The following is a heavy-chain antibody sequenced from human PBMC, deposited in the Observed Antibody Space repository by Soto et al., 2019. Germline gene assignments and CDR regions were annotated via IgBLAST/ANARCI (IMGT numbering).Heavy chain of an antibody. J-gene: IGHJ4*02. CDR3: ARDPEGINDFDY. CDR1: GFTFSNYG. V-gene: IGHV3-48*04. D-gene: IGHD2-21*01. CDR2: INAPGETK. Sequence: EVQLVESGGGLVQPGGSLRLSCAASGFTFSNYGMNWARQAPGRGLEWVTHINAPGETKSYSDSVKGRFTVSRDDAKNSLYLQMSSLRADDTAIYYCARDPEGINDFDYWGQGPLVTVSS.